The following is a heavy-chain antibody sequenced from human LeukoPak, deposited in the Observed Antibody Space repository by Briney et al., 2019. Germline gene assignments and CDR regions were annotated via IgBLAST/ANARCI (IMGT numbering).Heavy chain of an antibody. CDR1: GYTITDYY. V-gene: IGHV1-2*04. CDR2: IIPNTGGT. D-gene: IGHD5-18*01. Sequence: ASVKVSCKASGYTITDYYLHWVRQAPGQGLEWMGWIIPNTGGTNYAQKFQDWVTMSSDTSISTAYMELSSLRSDDTAVYYCARESHTAMVYYFDYWGQGTLVTVSS. J-gene: IGHJ4*02. CDR3: ARESHTAMVYYFDY.